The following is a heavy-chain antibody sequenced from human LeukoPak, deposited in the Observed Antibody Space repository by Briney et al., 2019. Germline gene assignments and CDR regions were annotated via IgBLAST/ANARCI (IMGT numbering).Heavy chain of an antibody. CDR1: GFTFSNHG. Sequence: GGSLRLSCAASGFTFSNHGMHWVRQAPGKGLEWVAFIRYDGSNKYYADSVKGRFTISRDNSKNTLYLQMNSLRAEDTAVYYCAKLDSSGWYLDYWGQGTLVTVSS. J-gene: IGHJ4*02. D-gene: IGHD6-19*01. V-gene: IGHV3-30*02. CDR3: AKLDSSGWYLDY. CDR2: IRYDGSNK.